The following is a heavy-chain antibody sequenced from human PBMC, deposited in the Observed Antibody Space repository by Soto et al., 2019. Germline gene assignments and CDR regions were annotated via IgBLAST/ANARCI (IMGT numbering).Heavy chain of an antibody. V-gene: IGHV3-53*01. CDR1: GFTVSSNY. CDR3: CIEYGDRYYGMDV. J-gene: IGHJ6*02. Sequence: GSLRPSCAASGFTVSSNYMSWVRQAPGKGLEWVSVIYSGGSTYYADSVKGRFTISRDNSKNTLYLQMNSLRAEDTAVYYCCIEYGDRYYGMDVWGQGTTVTVSS. D-gene: IGHD4-17*01. CDR2: IYSGGST.